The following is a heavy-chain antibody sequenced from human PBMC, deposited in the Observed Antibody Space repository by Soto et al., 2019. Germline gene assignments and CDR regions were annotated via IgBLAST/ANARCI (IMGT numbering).Heavy chain of an antibody. Sequence: GGSLRLSCAASGFTFTRNSMNWVRQAPGKGLEWGSSISSTTNYIYYADSMKGRFTVSRDNAKNSVYLEMNSLSAEDTAVYYCARESEDLTSNFDYWGQGTLVTVSS. CDR2: ISSTTNYI. J-gene: IGHJ4*02. CDR3: ARESEDLTSNFDY. CDR1: GFTFTRNS. V-gene: IGHV3-21*01.